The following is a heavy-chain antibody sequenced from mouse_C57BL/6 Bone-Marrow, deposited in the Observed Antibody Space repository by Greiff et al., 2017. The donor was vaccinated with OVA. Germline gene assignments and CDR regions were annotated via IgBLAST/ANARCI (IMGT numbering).Heavy chain of an antibody. CDR3: AIYYYGSSPYYYAMDD. J-gene: IGHJ4*01. V-gene: IGHV1-59*01. CDR1: GYTFTSYW. CDR2: IDSSDSYT. Sequence: LQQPGAELVRPGTSVKLSCKASGYTFTSYWMHWVKQRPGQGLEWIGVIDSSDSYTNYNQKFKCKATLTVDTTCSTAYMQLSSLTSEDTAIYYCAIYYYGSSPYYYAMDDWGQGTSVTVSS. D-gene: IGHD1-1*01.